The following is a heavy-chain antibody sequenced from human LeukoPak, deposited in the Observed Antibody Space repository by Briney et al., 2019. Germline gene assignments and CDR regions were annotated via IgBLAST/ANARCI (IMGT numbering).Heavy chain of an antibody. J-gene: IGHJ4*02. V-gene: IGHV4-34*01. CDR3: ARARIVGATTKNDY. CDR2: INHSGST. Sequence: SETLSLTCAVYGGSFSGYYWSWIRQPPGKGLKSNGEINHSGSTNYNPSLKSRVTISVDTSKNQFSLKLSSVTAADTAVYYCARARIVGATTKNDYWGQGTLVTVSS. D-gene: IGHD1-26*01. CDR1: GGSFSGYY.